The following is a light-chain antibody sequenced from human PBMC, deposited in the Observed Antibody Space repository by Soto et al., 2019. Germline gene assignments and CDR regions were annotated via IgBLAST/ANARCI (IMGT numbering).Light chain of an antibody. CDR1: QSVSTY. CDR2: GAS. J-gene: IGKJ5*01. V-gene: IGKV3-11*01. CDR3: QQRSNWPIT. Sequence: EIVLTQSPATLSLSPGESATLSCRASQSVSTYLAWHPQKPGQAPRLLIYGASKRATGIPARFSGSGSGTDFTLTISSLEPEDFAVYYCQQRSNWPITFGQGTRLEIK.